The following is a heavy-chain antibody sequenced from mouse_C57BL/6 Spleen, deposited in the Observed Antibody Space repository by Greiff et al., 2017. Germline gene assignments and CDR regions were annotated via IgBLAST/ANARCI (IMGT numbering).Heavy chain of an antibody. V-gene: IGHV1-15*01. D-gene: IGHD2-3*01. J-gene: IGHJ1*03. Sequence: QVQLKQSGAELVRPGASVTLSCKASGYTFTDYEMHWVKQTPVHGLEWIGAIDPETGGTAYNQKFKGKAILTADKSSSTAYMELRSLTSEDSAVYYGSRGGYSRWYFDVWGTGTTVTVSS. CDR3: SRGGYSRWYFDV. CDR2: IDPETGGT. CDR1: GYTFTDYE.